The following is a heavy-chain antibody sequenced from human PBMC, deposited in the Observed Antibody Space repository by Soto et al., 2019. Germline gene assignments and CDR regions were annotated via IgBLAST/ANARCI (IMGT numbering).Heavy chain of an antibody. Sequence: SVKVSCKASGGTFSSYTISWVRQAPGQGLEWMGRIISILGIANYAQKFQGRVTITADKSTSTAYMELSSLRSEDTAVYYCARDTILTGWGQGTLVTVSS. CDR3: ARDTILTG. CDR1: GGTFSSYT. V-gene: IGHV1-69*04. CDR2: IISILGIA. J-gene: IGHJ4*02. D-gene: IGHD3-9*01.